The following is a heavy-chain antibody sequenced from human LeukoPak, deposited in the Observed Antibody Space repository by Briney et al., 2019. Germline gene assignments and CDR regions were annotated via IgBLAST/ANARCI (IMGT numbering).Heavy chain of an antibody. CDR3: ARVRVTYYDILTGYHDY. J-gene: IGHJ4*02. Sequence: SETLSLTCAVYGGSFSGYYWSWIRQPPGKGLEWIGEINHSGSTNYNPSLKSRVTISVDTSKNQFSLKLSSVTAADMAVYYCARVRVTYYDILTGYHDYWGQGTLVTVSS. D-gene: IGHD3-9*01. V-gene: IGHV4-34*01. CDR1: GGSFSGYY. CDR2: INHSGST.